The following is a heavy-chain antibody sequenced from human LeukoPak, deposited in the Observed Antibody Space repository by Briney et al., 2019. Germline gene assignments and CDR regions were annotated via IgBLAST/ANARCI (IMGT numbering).Heavy chain of an antibody. Sequence: SVKVSYKASGYTFTSYYMHWVRQAPGQGLEWMGIINPSGGSTSYAQKFQGRVTMTRDTSTSTVYMELSSLRSEGTAVYYCARDQWGLGLVPAAHNWFDPWGQGTLVTVSS. CDR3: ARDQWGLGLVPAAHNWFDP. CDR2: INPSGGST. J-gene: IGHJ5*02. CDR1: GYTFTSYY. D-gene: IGHD2-2*01. V-gene: IGHV1-46*01.